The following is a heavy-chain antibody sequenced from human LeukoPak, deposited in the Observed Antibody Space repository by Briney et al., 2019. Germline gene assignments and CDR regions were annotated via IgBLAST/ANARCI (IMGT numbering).Heavy chain of an antibody. CDR3: ARRPYHYHGLDV. J-gene: IGHJ6*02. CDR2: FFYTGST. V-gene: IGHV4-59*08. CDR1: GDSISIYY. Sequence: SETLSLTCSVSGDSISIYYWNWIRQSPGKGLEWIGYFFYTGSTNYNPSLKSRVHMSVDTSKNQVSLTLRSVTAADTAVYYCARRPYHYHGLDVWGPGTTVIVSS.